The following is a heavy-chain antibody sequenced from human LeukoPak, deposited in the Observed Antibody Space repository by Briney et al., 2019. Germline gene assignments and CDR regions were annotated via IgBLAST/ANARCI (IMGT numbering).Heavy chain of an antibody. CDR3: AKDGCGGGCYSPSFFDY. J-gene: IGHJ4*02. CDR1: GFTFSSYG. D-gene: IGHD2-21*02. Sequence: GGSLRLSCAASGFTFSSYGMHWVRQAPGKGLEWVAFIRYDGSNKYYADSVKDRFTISRDNSKNTLYLQMNSLRAEDTAVYYCAKDGCGGGCYSPSFFDYWGQGTLVTVSS. V-gene: IGHV3-30*02. CDR2: IRYDGSNK.